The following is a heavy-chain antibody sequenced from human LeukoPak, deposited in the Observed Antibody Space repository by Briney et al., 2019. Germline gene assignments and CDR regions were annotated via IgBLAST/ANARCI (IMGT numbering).Heavy chain of an antibody. CDR2: IKTDGSNT. D-gene: IGHD3-16*02. CDR1: GFTFSSYW. J-gene: IGHJ4*02. V-gene: IGHV3-74*01. CDR3: ARDLGVIVHPSDY. Sequence: GGSLRLSCAASGFTFSSYWMHWVRQAPGKGLVWVSRIKTDGSNTNYADSVKGRFTISRDNAKNSLYLQMNSLRAEDTAVYYCARDLGVIVHPSDYWGQGTLVTVSS.